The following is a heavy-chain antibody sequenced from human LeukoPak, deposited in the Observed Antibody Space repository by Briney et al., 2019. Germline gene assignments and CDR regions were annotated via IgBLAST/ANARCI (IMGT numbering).Heavy chain of an antibody. D-gene: IGHD2-8*01. V-gene: IGHV3-7*01. J-gene: IGHJ4*02. CDR3: ATGVYYFDY. CDR2: IKEDGSEI. Sequence: GGSLRLSCAASGFSFSSNWMSWVRQAPGKGLEWVANIKEDGSEIYYVDSVKGRFTISRDNAKNSLFLQMTSLRAEDTAVYYCATGVYYFDYWGQGTLVTVSS. CDR1: GFSFSSNW.